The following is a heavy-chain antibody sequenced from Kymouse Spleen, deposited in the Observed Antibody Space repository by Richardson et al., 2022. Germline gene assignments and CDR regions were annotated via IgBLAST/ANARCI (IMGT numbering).Heavy chain of an antibody. J-gene: IGHJ6*02. V-gene: IGHV6-1*01. CDR1: GDSVSSNSAA. CDR2: TYYRSKWYN. CDR3: ARDGPNFYYGSGSYNYYYYGMDV. D-gene: IGHD3-10*01. Sequence: QVQLQQSGPGLVKPSQTLSLTCAISGDSVSSNSAAWNWIRQSPSRGLEWLGRTYYRSKWYNDYAVSVKSRITINPDTSKNQFSLQLNSVTPEDTAVYYCARDGPNFYYGSGSYNYYYYGMDVWGQGTTVTVSS.